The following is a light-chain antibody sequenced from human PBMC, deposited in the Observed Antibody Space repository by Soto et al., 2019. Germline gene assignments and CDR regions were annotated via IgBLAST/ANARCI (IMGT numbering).Light chain of an antibody. Sequence: EVVLTQSTATLSLSPGERATLSCRASQSVGNNLAWYQQKPGQAPGLLIYEASTRATGIPARFSGSGSGTDFTLTISSLEPEDFAVYYCQQHAHWPLTFGGGTKVDI. J-gene: IGKJ4*01. CDR1: QSVGNN. V-gene: IGKV3-11*01. CDR3: QQHAHWPLT. CDR2: EAS.